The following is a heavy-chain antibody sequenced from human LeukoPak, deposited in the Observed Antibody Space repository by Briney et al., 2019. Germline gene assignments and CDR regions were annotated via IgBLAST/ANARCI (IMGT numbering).Heavy chain of an antibody. CDR1: GFTFTNFW. V-gene: IGHV3-7*01. CDR3: TRDRDSSGSWEINFDY. J-gene: IGHJ4*02. D-gene: IGHD6-25*01. CDR2: IKHDGSEK. Sequence: GGSLRLSCAASGFTFTNFWMSWVRQTPGKGLEWVATIKHDGSEKYYVDSVRGRFTISRDDAKNSLYLQMNNVRAEDTAVYYCTRDRDSSGSWEINFDYWGQGTLVTVSS.